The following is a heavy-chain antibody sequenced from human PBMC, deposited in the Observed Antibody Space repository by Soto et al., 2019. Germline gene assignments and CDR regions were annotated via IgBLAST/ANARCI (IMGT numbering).Heavy chain of an antibody. Sequence: EVQLVESGGGLVKPGGSLRLSCAASGFTFSSYSMNWVRQAPGKGLEWVSSISSSSSYIYYADSAKGRFTISRDNAKNSLYLQMNSLRAEDTAVYYCARTYSGSYPSDYWGQGTLVTVSS. V-gene: IGHV3-21*01. J-gene: IGHJ4*02. CDR3: ARTYSGSYPSDY. CDR2: ISSSSSYI. D-gene: IGHD1-26*01. CDR1: GFTFSSYS.